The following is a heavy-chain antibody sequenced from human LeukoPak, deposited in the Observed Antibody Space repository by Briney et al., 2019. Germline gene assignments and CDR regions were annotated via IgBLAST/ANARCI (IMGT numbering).Heavy chain of an antibody. J-gene: IGHJ5*02. CDR3: ARDQQQLVLGNNWFDP. V-gene: IGHV4-59*12. CDR2: IYYSGST. Sequence: SETLSLTCTVSGGSISSYYWSWIRQPPGKGLEWIGYIYYSGSTNYNPSLKSRVTISVDTSKNQFSLQLNSVTPEDTAVYYCARDQQQLVLGNNWFDPWGQGTLVTVSS. CDR1: GGSISSYY. D-gene: IGHD6-13*01.